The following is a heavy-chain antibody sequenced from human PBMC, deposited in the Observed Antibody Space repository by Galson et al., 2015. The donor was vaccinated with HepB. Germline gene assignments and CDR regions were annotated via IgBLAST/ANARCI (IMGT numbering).Heavy chain of an antibody. CDR3: ARGLGWELLVGNWFDP. J-gene: IGHJ5*02. CDR1: GFTFSSYS. CDR2: ISGSSSTI. V-gene: IGHV3-48*01. D-gene: IGHD1-26*01. Sequence: SLRLSCAASGFTFSSYSMNWVRQAPGKGLEWVSYISGSSSTIYYADSVKGRFTISRDNAKNSLYLQMNSLRAEDTAVYYCARGLGWELLVGNWFDPWGQGTLVTVSS.